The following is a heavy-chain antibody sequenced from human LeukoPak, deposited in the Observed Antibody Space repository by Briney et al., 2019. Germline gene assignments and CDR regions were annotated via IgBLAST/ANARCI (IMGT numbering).Heavy chain of an antibody. D-gene: IGHD3-10*01. CDR3: ARKGVRGTQLDY. J-gene: IGHJ4*02. CDR1: GYTFTGYY. V-gene: IGHV1-2*02. CDR2: INPNSGGT. Sequence: ASVKVSCKASGYTFTGYYMHWVRQAPGQGLEWMGWINPNSGGTNYAQKFQGRVTITADESTSTAYMELSSLRSEDTAVYYCARKGVRGTQLDYWGQGTLVTVSS.